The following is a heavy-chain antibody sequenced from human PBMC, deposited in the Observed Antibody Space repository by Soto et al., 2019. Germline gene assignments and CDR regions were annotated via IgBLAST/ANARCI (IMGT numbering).Heavy chain of an antibody. Sequence: QVQLVESGGGVVQPGRSLRLSCAASGFAFSSYGMHWVRQAPGNGLEWVAVISYDGSNKYYADSVKGRFTISRDNSKNTLYLQMNSLRAEDTAVYYCAKSWDSFIYYYYGMDVWGQGTTVTVSS. CDR1: GFAFSSYG. V-gene: IGHV3-30*18. D-gene: IGHD1-26*01. CDR2: ISYDGSNK. CDR3: AKSWDSFIYYYYGMDV. J-gene: IGHJ6*02.